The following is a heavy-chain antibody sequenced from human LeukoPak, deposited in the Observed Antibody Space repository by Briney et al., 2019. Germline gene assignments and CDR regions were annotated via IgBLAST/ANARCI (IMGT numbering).Heavy chain of an antibody. D-gene: IGHD5/OR15-5a*01. CDR2: IIPILGIA. Sequence: ASVKVSCKASGGTFSSYATSWVRQAPGQGLEWMGRIIPILGIANYAQKFQGRVTITADKSTSTAYMELSSLRSEDTAVYYCARDRSTISRYGMDVWGQGTTVTVSS. J-gene: IGHJ6*02. CDR1: GGTFSSYA. CDR3: ARDRSTISRYGMDV. V-gene: IGHV1-69*04.